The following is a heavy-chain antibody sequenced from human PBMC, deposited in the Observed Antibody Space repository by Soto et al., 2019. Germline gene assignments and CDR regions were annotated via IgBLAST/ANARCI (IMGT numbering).Heavy chain of an antibody. CDR1: GFTVSSNY. V-gene: IGHV3-53*01. CDR3: ARDAVSAAAGTAYYYYGMDV. CDR2: IYSGGST. J-gene: IGHJ6*02. Sequence: GGSLRLSCAASGFTVSSNYMSWVRQAPGKGLEWVSVIYSGGSTYYAVSVKGRFTISRDNSKNTLYLQMNSLRAEDTAVYYCARDAVSAAAGTAYYYYGMDVWGQGTTVTVSS. D-gene: IGHD6-13*01.